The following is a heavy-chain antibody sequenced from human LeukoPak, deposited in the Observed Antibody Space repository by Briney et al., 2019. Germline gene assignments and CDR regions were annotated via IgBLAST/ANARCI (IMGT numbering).Heavy chain of an antibody. CDR2: INPNSGGT. CDR3: ARSVTMVRGVIGGGNWFDP. CDR1: GYTFTGYY. Sequence: GASVKVSCKASGYTFTGYYMHWVRQAPGQGLEWIGRINPNSGGTNYAQKFQGRVTMTRDTSISTAYMELSRLRSDDTAVYYCARSVTMVRGVIGGGNWFDPWGQGTLVTVSS. J-gene: IGHJ5*02. V-gene: IGHV1-2*06. D-gene: IGHD3-10*01.